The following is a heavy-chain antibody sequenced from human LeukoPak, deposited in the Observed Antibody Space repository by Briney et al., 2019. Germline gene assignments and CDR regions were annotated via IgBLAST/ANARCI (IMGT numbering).Heavy chain of an antibody. D-gene: IGHD3-22*01. CDR3: AKARAIVVVYYYFDY. J-gene: IGHJ4*02. V-gene: IGHV3-23*01. CDR1: GFTFSNYA. Sequence: PGGSLRLSCAASGFTFSNYAMSWVRQAPGKGLEWVSAISGSGGSTYYADSVKGRFTISRDNSKNTLYLQMNSLRAEDTAIYYCAKARAIVVVYYYFDYWGQGTLVTVSS. CDR2: ISGSGGST.